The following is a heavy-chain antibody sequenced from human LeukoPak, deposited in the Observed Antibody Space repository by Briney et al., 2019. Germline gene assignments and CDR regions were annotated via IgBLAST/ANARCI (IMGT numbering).Heavy chain of an antibody. CDR1: GAYIGTYY. V-gene: IGHV4-59*08. D-gene: IGHD2-2*01. Sequence: SETLSLTCSVSGAYIGTYYWSWMRQAPGKGLEWIGYISPDGYNLNTPSLRSRVTITRDPSQNQFSLILSSVTAAHTAVYYCTRHDVVPVLGHGMADWGQGTTVTVAS. CDR2: ISPDGYN. J-gene: IGHJ6*02. CDR3: TRHDVVPVLGHGMAD.